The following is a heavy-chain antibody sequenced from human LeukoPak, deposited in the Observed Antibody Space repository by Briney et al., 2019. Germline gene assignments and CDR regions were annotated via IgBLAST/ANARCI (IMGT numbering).Heavy chain of an antibody. Sequence: SETLSLTCTVSGGSITSYYWSWIRQPAGKGLEWLGRIDGSGITNYNPSLKSRVTLSIDTSKNQFSLKLSSVTAADTAVYYCARDYYYDSKRDYYYGMDVWGQGTTVTVSS. CDR3: ARDYYYDSKRDYYYGMDV. J-gene: IGHJ6*02. D-gene: IGHD3-22*01. CDR1: GGSITSYY. V-gene: IGHV4-4*07. CDR2: IDGSGIT.